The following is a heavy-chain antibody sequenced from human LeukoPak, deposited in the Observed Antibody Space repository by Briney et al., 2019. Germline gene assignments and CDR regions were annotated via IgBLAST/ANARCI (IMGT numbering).Heavy chain of an antibody. J-gene: IGHJ4*02. V-gene: IGHV1-8*01. D-gene: IGHD5-18*01. Sequence: ASVKVSCKASGYTFTSYDINWVRQATGQGLEWMGWMNPNSGNTGYAQKFQGRVTMTRNTSISTAHMELSSLRSEDTAVYYCARGRIQLWTNDYWGQGTLVTVSS. CDR3: ARGRIQLWTNDY. CDR2: MNPNSGNT. CDR1: GYTFTSYD.